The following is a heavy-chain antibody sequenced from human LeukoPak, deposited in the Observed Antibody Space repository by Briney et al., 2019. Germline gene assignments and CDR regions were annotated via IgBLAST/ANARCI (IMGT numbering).Heavy chain of an antibody. D-gene: IGHD3-3*01. Sequence: PSETLSLTCAVYGESFSGYYWSWIRQPPGKGLEWIGEINHSGSTNYNPSLKSRVTISVDTSKNQFSLKLSSVTAADTAVYYCARGLYDFWSGSRKYYFDYWGHGTLVTVSS. CDR2: INHSGST. V-gene: IGHV4-34*01. J-gene: IGHJ4*01. CDR3: ARGLYDFWSGSRKYYFDY. CDR1: GESFSGYY.